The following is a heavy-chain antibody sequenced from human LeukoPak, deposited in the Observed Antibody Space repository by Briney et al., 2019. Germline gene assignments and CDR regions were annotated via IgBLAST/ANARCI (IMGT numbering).Heavy chain of an antibody. CDR2: ISYDGSNK. V-gene: IGHV3-30*03. CDR3: ASGVYAAPLD. D-gene: IGHD3-10*01. Sequence: PGGSLRLSCAASGFTFSSYGMHWVRQAPGKGLEWVAVISYDGSNKYYADSVKGRFTISRDNSKNTLYLQMNSLRAEDTAVYYCASGVYAAPLDWGQGTLVTVSS. CDR1: GFTFSSYG. J-gene: IGHJ4*02.